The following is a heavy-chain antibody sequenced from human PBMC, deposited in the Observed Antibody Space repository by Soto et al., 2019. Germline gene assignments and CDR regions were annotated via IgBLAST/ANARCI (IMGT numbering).Heavy chain of an antibody. CDR3: ARILSSSSGPFDY. V-gene: IGHV4-59*01. CDR2: IHYSGST. D-gene: IGHD6-13*01. CDR1: GGSISGYY. J-gene: IGHJ4*02. Sequence: SETLSLTCTVSGGSISGYYWSWIRQPPGKGLEWIGYIHYSGSTNYNPSLQSRVTISVDTSKNQFSLKLSSVTASDTAVYYCARILSSSSGPFDYWGQGTPVTVSS.